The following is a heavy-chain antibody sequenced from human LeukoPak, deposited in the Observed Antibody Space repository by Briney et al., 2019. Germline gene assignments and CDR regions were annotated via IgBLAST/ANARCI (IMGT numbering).Heavy chain of an antibody. V-gene: IGHV3-7*01. Sequence: GGSLRLSCAASGFTFSSYWMSWVRQAPGKGLEWVANIKQDGSEKYYVDSVKGRFTISRDNAKNSLYLQMNSPRAEDTAVYYCARGAPYYYGSGSYLLDYWGQGTLVTVSS. CDR3: ARGAPYYYGSGSYLLDY. D-gene: IGHD3-10*01. CDR2: IKQDGSEK. CDR1: GFTFSSYW. J-gene: IGHJ4*02.